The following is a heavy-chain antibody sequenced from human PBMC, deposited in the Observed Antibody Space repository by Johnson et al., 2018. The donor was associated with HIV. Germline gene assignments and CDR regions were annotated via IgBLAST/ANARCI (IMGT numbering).Heavy chain of an antibody. D-gene: IGHD3-22*01. Sequence: VQLVESGGGVVQPGGSLRLSCAASGFNVSTNNMNWVRQAPGKGLEWVSALSGTGDSTYYADSVKGRFTISRDNSKNTLYLKMNSLRAEDTAVYYCVKDEGYDSSGYDAFDIWGQGTMVTVSS. CDR1: GFNVSTNN. CDR3: VKDEGYDSSGYDAFDI. J-gene: IGHJ3*02. V-gene: IGHV3-23*04. CDR2: LSGTGDST.